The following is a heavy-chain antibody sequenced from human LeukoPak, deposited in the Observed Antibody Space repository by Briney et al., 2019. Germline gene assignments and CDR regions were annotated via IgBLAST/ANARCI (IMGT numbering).Heavy chain of an antibody. CDR3: ARAKRNGFDI. J-gene: IGHJ3*02. CDR1: GFTFNNYW. V-gene: IGHV3-48*01. CDR2: IRSSSTI. Sequence: PGGSLRLSCEASGFTFNNYWMSWVRQAPGKGLEWVSYIRSSSTIYYADSVEGRFTISRDNAKNSLYLQMNSLRAEDTAVYYCARAKRNGFDIWGQGTMVTVSS.